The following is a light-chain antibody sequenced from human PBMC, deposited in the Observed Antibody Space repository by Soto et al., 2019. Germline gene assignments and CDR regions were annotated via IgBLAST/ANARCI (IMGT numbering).Light chain of an antibody. V-gene: IGKV3-20*01. CDR1: QSVSNNY. CDR3: LQDYNYPRT. J-gene: IGKJ1*01. CDR2: GAS. Sequence: EIVLTQSPGTLSLSPGERATLSCRASQSVSNNYLAWYQQKPGQAPRLLIYGASNRATGIPDRFSGSGSGTDFTLTISRLEPEDFATYYCLQDYNYPRTFGQGTKVEI.